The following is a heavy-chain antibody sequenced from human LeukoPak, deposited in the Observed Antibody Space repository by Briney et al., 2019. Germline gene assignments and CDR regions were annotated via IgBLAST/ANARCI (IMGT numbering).Heavy chain of an antibody. CDR3: ARGGVMNNYDSSGYQGEFDY. J-gene: IGHJ4*02. CDR2: IYYSGST. D-gene: IGHD3-22*01. Sequence: SETLSLTCTVSGGSISSSSYYWGWIRQPPGKGLEWIGSIYYSGSTYYNPSLKSRVTISVDTSKNQFSLQLNSVTPEDTAVYYCARGGVMNNYDSSGYQGEFDYWGQGTLVTVSS. CDR1: GGSISSSSYY. V-gene: IGHV4-39*07.